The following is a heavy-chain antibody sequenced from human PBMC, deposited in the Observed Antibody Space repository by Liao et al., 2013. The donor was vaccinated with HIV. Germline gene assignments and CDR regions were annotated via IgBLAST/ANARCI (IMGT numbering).Heavy chain of an antibody. D-gene: IGHD6-13*01. J-gene: IGHJ1*01. CDR1: GGSLSSGSYC. Sequence: QVQLQESGPGLVKPSQTLSLTCSVSGGSLSSGSYCWGWIRQPAGRGLEWIGRIYTTGGTNYNPSLKSRITISVDTPKNQFSLKLNSVTAADTAVYYCASERAAAVAEYVQHWGQGTLVTVSS. CDR3: ASERAAAVAEYVQH. V-gene: IGHV4-61*02. CDR2: IYTTGGT.